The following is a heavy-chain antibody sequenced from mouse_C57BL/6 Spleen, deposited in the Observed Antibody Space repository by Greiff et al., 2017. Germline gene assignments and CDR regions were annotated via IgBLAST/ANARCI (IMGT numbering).Heavy chain of an antibody. J-gene: IGHJ4*01. CDR3: ARKRMDYFYAMEQ. CDR2: IDPSDSYT. CDR1: GYTFTSYW. Sequence: QVQLQQPGAELVKPGASVTLSCKASGYTFTSYWMQWVKQRPGQGLEWIGEIDPSDSYTNYNQKLKGKASLTVDTSSNPAFMQLSSLTSEDSAVYYCARKRMDYFYAMEQWGQGTSVTVCS. D-gene: IGHD1-1*01. V-gene: IGHV1-50*01.